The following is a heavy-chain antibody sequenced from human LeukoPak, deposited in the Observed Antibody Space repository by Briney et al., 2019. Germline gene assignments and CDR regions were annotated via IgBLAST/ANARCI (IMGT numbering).Heavy chain of an antibody. CDR1: GGSFSGYY. CDR2: INHSGST. D-gene: IGHD6-19*01. CDR3: ASRPPGIAVADY. Sequence: PSETLSLTCAVYGGSFSGYYWSWIRQPPGKGLEWIGEINHSGSTNYNPSLKSRVTISVDTSKNQFSLKLSSVTAADTAVDYCASRPPGIAVADYWGQGTLVTVSS. V-gene: IGHV4-34*01. J-gene: IGHJ4*02.